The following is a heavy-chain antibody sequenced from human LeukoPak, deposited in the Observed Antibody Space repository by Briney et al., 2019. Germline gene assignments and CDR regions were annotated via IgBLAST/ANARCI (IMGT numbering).Heavy chain of an antibody. D-gene: IGHD3-22*01. Sequence: GGSLGLSCAVSGFTVSSNYMSCVRQAPGKGLEWVSVIYSGGSTYYADSVKGRFTISRDNSKNTLYLQMNSLRAEDTAVYYCYSMIVVEIRVINDYWGQGTLVTVSS. V-gene: IGHV3-66*01. CDR1: GFTVSSNY. J-gene: IGHJ4*02. CDR2: IYSGGST. CDR3: YSMIVVEIRVINDY.